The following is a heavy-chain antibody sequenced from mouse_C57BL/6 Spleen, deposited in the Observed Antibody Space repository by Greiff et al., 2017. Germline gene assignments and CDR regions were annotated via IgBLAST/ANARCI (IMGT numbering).Heavy chain of an antibody. J-gene: IGHJ1*03. CDR2: INPNNGGT. CDR3: ARYGYAYYYGSSWYFDV. D-gene: IGHD1-1*01. CDR1: GYTFTDYN. Sequence: EVQLQQPGAELVKPGASVKIPCKASGYTFTDYNMDWVKQSHGKSLEWIGDINPNNGGTIYNQKFKGKDTLTVDKSSSTAYMELRSLTSEDTAVYYCARYGYAYYYGSSWYFDVWGTGTTVTVSS. V-gene: IGHV1-18*01.